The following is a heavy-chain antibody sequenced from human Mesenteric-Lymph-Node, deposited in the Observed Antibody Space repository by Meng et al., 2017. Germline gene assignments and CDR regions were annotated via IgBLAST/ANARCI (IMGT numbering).Heavy chain of an antibody. CDR2: INHSGST. D-gene: IGHD2-21*01. J-gene: IGHJ4*02. CDR1: GGSFSGYY. Sequence: QVQLQQWGAGLLKPSETLSPTCAVYGGSFSGYYWSWIRQPPGKGLEWIGEINHSGSTNYNPSLKSRVSISVDTSKNQFSLNLNSMTAADTAVYYCASFDHIPRRNYFDYWGQGTLVTVSS. V-gene: IGHV4-34*01. CDR3: ASFDHIPRRNYFDY.